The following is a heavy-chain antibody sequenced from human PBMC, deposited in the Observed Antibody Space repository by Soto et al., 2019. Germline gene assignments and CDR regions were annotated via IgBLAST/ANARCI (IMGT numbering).Heavy chain of an antibody. CDR3: ARRGQLAPGAFDI. CDR1: GYSFTIYW. V-gene: IGHV5-51*01. J-gene: IGHJ3*02. CDR2: IYPGDSDT. D-gene: IGHD6-6*01. Sequence: LRLSCKVSGYSFTIYWIGWVRHMPGKGLEWMGIIYPGDSDTRYSPSFQGQVTISADKSISTAYLQWSSLKASDTAMYYCARRGQLAPGAFDIWGQGTMVTVSS.